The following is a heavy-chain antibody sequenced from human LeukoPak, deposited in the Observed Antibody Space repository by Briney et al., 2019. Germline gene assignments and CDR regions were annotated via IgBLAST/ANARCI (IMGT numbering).Heavy chain of an antibody. CDR2: INHSGST. Sequence: SETLSLTCAVYGGSFSGYYWSWIRQPPGKGLEWIGEINHSGSTNYNPSLKSRVTISVDTSKNQFSLKLSSVTAADTAVYYCASRTTFRDYWGQGTLVTVSS. V-gene: IGHV4-34*01. CDR1: GGSFSGYY. J-gene: IGHJ4*02. CDR3: ASRTTFRDY. D-gene: IGHD3-9*01.